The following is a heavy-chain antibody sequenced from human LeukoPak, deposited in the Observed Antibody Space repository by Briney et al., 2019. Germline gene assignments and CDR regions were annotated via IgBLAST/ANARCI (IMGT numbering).Heavy chain of an antibody. J-gene: IGHJ6*02. D-gene: IGHD2-2*01. V-gene: IGHV1-18*01. CDR2: ISAYNGNT. CDR1: GYTFTSYG. Sequence: GASVKVSCKASGYTFTSYGISWVRQAPGQGLEWMGWISAYNGNTNYAQKLQGRVTMTTDTSTSTAYMELRSLRSDDTAVYYCARDARVVPAASYYYYYYGMDVWGQGTTVTVSS. CDR3: ARDARVVPAASYYYYYYGMDV.